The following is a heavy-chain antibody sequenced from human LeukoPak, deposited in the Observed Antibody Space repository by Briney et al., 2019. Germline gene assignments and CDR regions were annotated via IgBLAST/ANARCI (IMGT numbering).Heavy chain of an antibody. Sequence: SETLSLTCTVSGGSIRSYFWSWIRQPPGKGLEWIGYIYYTGNTNYNPSLKSRVTISIDTSKSQFSLKLTSVTAADTAVYYCARFSTIWYLGEYWGQGTLVTVSS. CDR3: ARFSTIWYLGEY. CDR2: IYYTGNT. CDR1: GGSIRSYF. D-gene: IGHD6-13*01. J-gene: IGHJ4*02. V-gene: IGHV4-59*01.